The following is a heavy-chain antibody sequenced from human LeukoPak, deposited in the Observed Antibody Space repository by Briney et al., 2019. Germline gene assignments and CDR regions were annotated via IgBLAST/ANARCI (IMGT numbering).Heavy chain of an antibody. D-gene: IGHD2-15*01. V-gene: IGHV3-33*08. CDR3: ARGGAEVY. J-gene: IGHJ4*02. CDR1: GFTPGFTFSNAW. CDR2: IWYDGSNK. Sequence: PGGSLRLSCAASGFTPGFTFSNAWLSWARQAPGKGLEWVAVIWYDGSNKYYADSVKGRFTISRDNSKNTLYLQMNSLRAEDTAVYYCARGGAEVYWGQGTLVTVSS.